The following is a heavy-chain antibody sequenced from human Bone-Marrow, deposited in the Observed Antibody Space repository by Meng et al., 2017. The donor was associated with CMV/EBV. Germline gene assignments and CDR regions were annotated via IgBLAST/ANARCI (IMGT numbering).Heavy chain of an antibody. Sequence: GGSLRLSCAASGFTFSSYAMHWVRQAPGKGLEWVAVISYDGSNKYYADSVKGRFTISRDNSKNTLYLQMNSLRAEDTAVYYCARENKWELLPLDYCGQGTLVTVSS. J-gene: IGHJ4*02. CDR1: GFTFSSYA. D-gene: IGHD1-26*01. V-gene: IGHV3-30*04. CDR2: ISYDGSNK. CDR3: ARENKWELLPLDY.